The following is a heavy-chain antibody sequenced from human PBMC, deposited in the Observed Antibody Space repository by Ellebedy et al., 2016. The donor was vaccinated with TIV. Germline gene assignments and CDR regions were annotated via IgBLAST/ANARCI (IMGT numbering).Heavy chain of an antibody. CDR2: INGGNGNT. CDR3: ARERGTRDAFDI. V-gene: IGHV1-3*01. CDR1: GYTFTSYA. Sequence: ASVKVSXXASGYTFTSYAMHWVRQAPGQRLEWMGWINGGNGNTKYSQKFQGRVTITRDTSASTAYMELSSLRSEDTAVYYCARERGTRDAFDIWGQGTMVTVSS. J-gene: IGHJ3*02. D-gene: IGHD3-16*01.